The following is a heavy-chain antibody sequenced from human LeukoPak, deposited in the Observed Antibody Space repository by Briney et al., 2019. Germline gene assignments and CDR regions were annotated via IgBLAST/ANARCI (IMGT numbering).Heavy chain of an antibody. V-gene: IGHV1-2*02. D-gene: IGHD3-22*01. CDR2: INPNDGGT. J-gene: IGHJ4*02. CDR3: ARTYYDTSLSVY. Sequence: ASVKVSCKASGYTFTDYYLHWVRQAPGQGLEWMGWINPNDGGTNYAQKFQGRVTMTRDTSISTVYMELTRLRSDDTALYYCARTYYDTSLSVYWGLGTLVTVSS. CDR1: GYTFTDYY.